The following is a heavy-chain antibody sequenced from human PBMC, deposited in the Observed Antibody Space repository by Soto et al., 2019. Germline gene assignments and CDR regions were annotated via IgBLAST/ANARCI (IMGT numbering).Heavy chain of an antibody. Sequence: QVQLLQSGAEVKKPGASVKVSCKASGYRFTTYGITWVRLAPGQGLEWLVGISTYNGNTDYAQNLQDRVTTTTETSTSTAYMEVTSLTSDDTAVYYCARGLGTNGLDVWGQGTTVTVSS. CDR3: ARGLGTNGLDV. D-gene: IGHD7-27*01. CDR2: ISTYNGNT. J-gene: IGHJ6*02. CDR1: GYRFTTYG. V-gene: IGHV1-18*04.